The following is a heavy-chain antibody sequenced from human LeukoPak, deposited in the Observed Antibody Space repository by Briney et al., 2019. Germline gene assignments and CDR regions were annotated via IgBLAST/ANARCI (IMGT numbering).Heavy chain of an antibody. CDR3: ARDNRVGATSSYFDY. V-gene: IGHV1-2*02. D-gene: IGHD1-26*01. Sequence: GSVKVSCEASGYTFTGYYMHWVRQAPGQGLEWMGGINPNSGGTNYAQKFQGRVTMTRDTSTSTAYMELSRLRSDDTAVYYCARDNRVGATSSYFDYWGQGTLVTVSS. J-gene: IGHJ4*02. CDR2: INPNSGGT. CDR1: GYTFTGYY.